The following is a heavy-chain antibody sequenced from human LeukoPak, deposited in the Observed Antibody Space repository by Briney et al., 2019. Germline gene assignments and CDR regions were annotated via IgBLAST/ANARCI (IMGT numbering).Heavy chain of an antibody. CDR2: ISSSGSTI. D-gene: IGHD3-22*01. V-gene: IGHV3-48*04. J-gene: IGHJ3*02. CDR3: ATEDSSGYWDAFDI. CDR1: GFTFSSYG. Sequence: WGSLRLSCAASGFTFSSYGMNWVRQAPGKGLEWVSYISSSGSTIYYADSVKGRFTISRDNAKNSLYLQMNSLRAEDTAVYYCATEDSSGYWDAFDIWGQGTMVTVSS.